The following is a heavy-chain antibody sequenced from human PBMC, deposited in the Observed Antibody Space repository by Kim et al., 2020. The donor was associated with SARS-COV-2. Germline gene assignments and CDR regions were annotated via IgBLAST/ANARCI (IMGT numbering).Heavy chain of an antibody. V-gene: IGHV3-30*18. J-gene: IGHJ6*02. CDR1: GFTFSSYG. CDR2: ISYDGSNK. Sequence: GGSLRLSCAASGFTFSSYGMHWVRQAPGKGLEWVAVISYDGSNKYYADSVKGRFTISRDNSKNTLYLQMNSLRAEDTAVYYCAKDTAAIVVVTWNYYYGMDGWGQGTTVTVSS. D-gene: IGHD2-2*01. CDR3: AKDTAAIVVVTWNYYYGMDG.